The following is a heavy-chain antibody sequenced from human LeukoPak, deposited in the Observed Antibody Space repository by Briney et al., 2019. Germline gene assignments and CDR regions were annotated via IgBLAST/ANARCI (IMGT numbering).Heavy chain of an antibody. D-gene: IGHD5-12*01. Sequence: GGSLRLSCAASRFSFSSYGMHWVRQAPGKGLEWVTFISFDGSEKYVADSVKGRFTISRDNSKSTLYLQLNSLRAEDTAVYYCAKGWLRFVDYWGQGSLVTVSS. V-gene: IGHV3-30*02. CDR1: RFSFSSYG. J-gene: IGHJ4*02. CDR2: ISFDGSEK. CDR3: AKGWLRFVDY.